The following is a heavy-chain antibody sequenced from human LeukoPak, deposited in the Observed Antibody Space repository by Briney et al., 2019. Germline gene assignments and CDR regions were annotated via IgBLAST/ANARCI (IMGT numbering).Heavy chain of an antibody. Sequence: SETLSLTCTGSGGSISSYYWSWIRQPPGKGLEWIGYIYYSGSTNYNPSLKSRVTISVDTSKNQFSLKLSSVTAADTAVYYCAGYMDIGAFAIWGQGTMVTVSS. CDR2: IYYSGST. D-gene: IGHD2-2*03. CDR1: GGSISSYY. V-gene: IGHV4-59*01. J-gene: IGHJ3*02. CDR3: AGYMDIGAFAI.